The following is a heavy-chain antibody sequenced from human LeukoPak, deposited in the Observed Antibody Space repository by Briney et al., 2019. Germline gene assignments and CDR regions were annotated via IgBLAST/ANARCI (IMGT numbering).Heavy chain of an antibody. CDR2: IKQDGSEK. J-gene: IGHJ4*02. CDR3: ARDFYVTANLAGY. Sequence: GGSLRLSCAASGFTFSNYWMSWVRQAPGKGLEWVAIIKQDGSEKDYVDSVKGRFTISRDNAKNLVYLQMNSLRAEDTAVYYCARDFYVTANLAGYWGQGTLVTVSS. D-gene: IGHD2/OR15-2a*01. V-gene: IGHV3-7*01. CDR1: GFTFSNYW.